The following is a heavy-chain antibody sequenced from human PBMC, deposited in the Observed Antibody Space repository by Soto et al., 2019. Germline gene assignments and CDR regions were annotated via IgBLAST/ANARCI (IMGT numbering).Heavy chain of an antibody. CDR3: ARDDDNDANALDY. CDR2: IWNDGIRK. Sequence: VQLVESGGGMVQPGTSLRLSCAASGFTFSKYGMHWVRQAPGKGLEWVALIWNDGIRKVYVDSVKGRFTISRDNSKKTLDLQMNNLRDEDTAVYYCARDDDNDANALDYWGPGTLVTVSS. CDR1: GFTFSKYG. J-gene: IGHJ4*02. V-gene: IGHV3-33*01.